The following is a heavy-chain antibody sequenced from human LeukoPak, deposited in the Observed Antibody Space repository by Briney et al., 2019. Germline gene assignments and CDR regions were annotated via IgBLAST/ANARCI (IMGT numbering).Heavy chain of an antibody. CDR3: GKEGGA. V-gene: IGHV3-23*01. J-gene: IGHJ5*02. D-gene: IGHD3-16*01. CDR2: IGGRGGST. Sequence: GGSLRLSCAASGFRFSDFTMTWVRQAPGKGPEWVSAIGGRGGSTYYADSLGGRFTISRDNSKDMVYLQMNSLKVEDTASYYCGKEGGAWGQGTKVTVSS. CDR1: GFRFSDFT.